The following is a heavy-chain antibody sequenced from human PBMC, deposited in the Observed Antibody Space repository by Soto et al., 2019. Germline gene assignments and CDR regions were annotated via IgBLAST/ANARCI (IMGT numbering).Heavy chain of an antibody. CDR2: IHRASTYI. D-gene: IGHD4-17*01. Sequence: GGSLRLSCATSGFTFSSFDMDWVRQAPGKGLEWVSSIHRASTYIYYADSVRGRFTISRDNAKSSLYLQMNSLTVEDTAVYYCARSAVTTYHFFDYWGPGALVTVSP. V-gene: IGHV3-21*06. J-gene: IGHJ4*02. CDR1: GFTFSSFD. CDR3: ARSAVTTYHFFDY.